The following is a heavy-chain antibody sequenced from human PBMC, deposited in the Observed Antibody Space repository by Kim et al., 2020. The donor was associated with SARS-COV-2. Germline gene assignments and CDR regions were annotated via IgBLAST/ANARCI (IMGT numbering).Heavy chain of an antibody. CDR3: TTGIVVVPAAKRYYYYYGMDV. CDR1: GFTFSNAW. CDR2: IKSKTDGGTT. Sequence: GGSLRLSCAASGFTFSNAWMSWVRQAPGKGLEWVGRIKSKTDGGTTDYAAPVKGRFTISRDDSKNTLYLQMNSLKTEDTAVYYCTTGIVVVPAAKRYYYYYGMDVWGQGTTVTVSS. J-gene: IGHJ6*02. D-gene: IGHD2-2*01. V-gene: IGHV3-15*01.